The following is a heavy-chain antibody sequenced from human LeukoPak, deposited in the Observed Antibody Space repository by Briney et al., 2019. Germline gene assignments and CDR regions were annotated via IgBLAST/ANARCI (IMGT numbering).Heavy chain of an antibody. CDR2: IYYSGNT. J-gene: IGHJ4*02. V-gene: IGHV4-59*08. Sequence: SETLSLTCTVSGGSISSYYWSWIRQPPGKGLEWIGYIYYSGNTKYNPSLESRVTISLDTPKNQFSLKLSSVTAADTAMYYCARQRGGSYYGDTYYFDYWGQGTLVTVSS. D-gene: IGHD1-26*01. CDR3: ARQRGGSYYGDTYYFDY. CDR1: GGSISSYY.